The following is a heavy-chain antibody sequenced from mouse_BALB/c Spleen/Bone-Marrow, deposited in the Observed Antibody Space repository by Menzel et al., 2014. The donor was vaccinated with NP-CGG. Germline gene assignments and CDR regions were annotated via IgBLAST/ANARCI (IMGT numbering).Heavy chain of an antibody. Sequence: VKLMESGSVLVRPGASVKLSCKASGYTFTSSWMHWAKQRPGQGLEWIGEIHPNSGNTNYNEKFKGKATLTVDTSSSTAYVDLSSLTSEDSAVYYCARYWSGSAYWGQGTLVTVSA. CDR1: GYTFTSSW. D-gene: IGHD4-1*01. CDR3: ARYWSGSAY. CDR2: IHPNSGNT. V-gene: IGHV1S130*01. J-gene: IGHJ3*01.